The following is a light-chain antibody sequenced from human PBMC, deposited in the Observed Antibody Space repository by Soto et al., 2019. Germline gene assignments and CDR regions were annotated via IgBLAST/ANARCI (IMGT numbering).Light chain of an antibody. V-gene: IGLV2-8*01. J-gene: IGLJ2*01. CDR2: DVS. CDR3: TSFAGSNDLGV. Sequence: QSVLTQPPSASGSPGQSATISCTGTSSDIGAYNYVSWYQQHPGKAPRLMIYDVSKRPPGVPDRFSGSKSGYTASLTVSGLQPEDEADYYCTSFAGSNDLGVFGGGTKLTVL. CDR1: SSDIGAYNY.